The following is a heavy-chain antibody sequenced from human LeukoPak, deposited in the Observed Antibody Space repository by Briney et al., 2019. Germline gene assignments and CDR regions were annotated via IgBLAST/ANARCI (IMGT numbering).Heavy chain of an antibody. CDR1: GFTFSSYG. J-gene: IGHJ4*02. D-gene: IGHD6-19*01. CDR2: IRYDGSNK. V-gene: IGHV3-30*02. CDR3: AKDRPLAPYSSGWYGGYYFDY. Sequence: GGSLRLSCAASGFTFSSYGMHWVRQAPGKGLEWVAFIRYDGSNKYYADPVKGRFTISRDNSKNTLYLQMNSLRAEDTAVYYCAKDRPLAPYSSGWYGGYYFDYWGQGTLVTVSS.